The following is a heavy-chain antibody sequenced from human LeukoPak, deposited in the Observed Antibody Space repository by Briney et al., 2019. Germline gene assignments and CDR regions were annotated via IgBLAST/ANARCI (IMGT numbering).Heavy chain of an antibody. D-gene: IGHD3-10*01. CDR3: ARDLYGYYYYGMDV. CDR1: GFAVSSSY. V-gene: IGHV3-66*01. Sequence: GGSLSLSFAASGFAVSSSYMSWVRQAPGKGLEWVSVIYSGGSTYYADSVKGRFTISRDNSKNTLYLQMNSLRAEDTAVYYCARDLYGYYYYGMDVWAKGTTLTVSS. CDR2: IYSGGST. J-gene: IGHJ6*04.